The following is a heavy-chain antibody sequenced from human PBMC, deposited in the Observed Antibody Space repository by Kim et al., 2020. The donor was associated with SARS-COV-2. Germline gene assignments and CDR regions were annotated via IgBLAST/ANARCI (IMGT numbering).Heavy chain of an antibody. Sequence: TNYAQKFQGRVTMTRDTSISTAYMELSRLRSDDTAVYYCAVVAGTTFDYWGQGTLVTVSS. CDR2: T. V-gene: IGHV1-2*02. D-gene: IGHD6-19*01. CDR3: AVVAGTTFDY. J-gene: IGHJ4*02.